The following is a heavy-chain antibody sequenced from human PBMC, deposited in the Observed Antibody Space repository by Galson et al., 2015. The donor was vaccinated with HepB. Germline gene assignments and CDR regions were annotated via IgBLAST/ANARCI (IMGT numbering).Heavy chain of an antibody. V-gene: IGHV1-3*01. CDR2: INAGNGNT. CDR3: AAAPNPPYGSGSHPAED. J-gene: IGHJ4*02. D-gene: IGHD3-10*01. Sequence: VKVSCKASGYTFTSYAMHWVRQAPGQRLEWMGWINAGNGNTKYSQKFQGRVTITRDTSASTAYMELSSLRSEDTAVYYCAAAPNPPYGSGSHPAEDWGQGTLVTVSS. CDR1: GYTFTSYA.